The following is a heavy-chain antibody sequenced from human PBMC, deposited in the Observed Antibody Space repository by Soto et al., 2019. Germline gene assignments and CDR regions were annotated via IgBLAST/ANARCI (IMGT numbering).Heavy chain of an antibody. J-gene: IGHJ3*02. CDR2: ISPNSGGT. Sequence: ASVKVSCKASGYTFTGYYMHWVRQAPGQGLEWMGWISPNSGGTNYAQKFQGWVTMTRDTSISTAYMELSRLRSDDTAVYYCAREIYYYDSSGSDAFDIWGQGTMVTVSS. CDR1: GYTFTGYY. V-gene: IGHV1-2*04. CDR3: AREIYYYDSSGSDAFDI. D-gene: IGHD3-22*01.